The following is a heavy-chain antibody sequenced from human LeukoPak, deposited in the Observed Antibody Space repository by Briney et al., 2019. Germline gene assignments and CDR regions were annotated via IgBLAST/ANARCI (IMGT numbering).Heavy chain of an antibody. V-gene: IGHV4-59*05. CDR1: GFTFSSYW. CDR2: IYYDGST. D-gene: IGHD3-22*01. CDR3: VSHSSGYYFEFDY. Sequence: GSLRLSCAASGFTFSSYWMTWVRQAPGKGLEWIGSIYYDGSTNYNPSLKSRVTISVDTSKNQFSLRLSSVTAADTAVYYCVSHSSGYYFEFDYWGQGTLVTVSS. J-gene: IGHJ4*02.